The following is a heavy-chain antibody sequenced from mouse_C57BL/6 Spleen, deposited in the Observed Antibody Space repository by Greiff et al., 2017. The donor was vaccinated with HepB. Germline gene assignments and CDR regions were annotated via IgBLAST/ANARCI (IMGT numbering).Heavy chain of an antibody. J-gene: IGHJ4*01. CDR1: GYTFTSYW. CDR3: ARSRVDY. V-gene: IGHV1-50*01. Sequence: QVQLQQPGAELVKPGASVKLSCKASGYTFTSYWMQWVKQRPGQGLEWIGEIDPSDSYTNYNQKFKGKATLTVDTSSSTAYMQLSSLTSEDSAVYYCARSRVDYWGQGTSVTVSS. CDR2: IDPSDSYT.